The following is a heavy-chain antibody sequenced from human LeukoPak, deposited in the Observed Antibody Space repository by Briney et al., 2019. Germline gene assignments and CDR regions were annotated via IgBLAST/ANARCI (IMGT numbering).Heavy chain of an antibody. D-gene: IGHD3-22*01. V-gene: IGHV1-69*04. CDR1: GGTFSSYA. CDR3: ARDPPYDSSGYYYVLLDY. Sequence: ASVKVSYKASGGTFSSYAISWVRQAPGQGLEWMGRIIPILGIANYAQKFQGRVTITADKSTSTAYMELSSLRSEDTAVYYCARDPPYDSSGYYYVLLDYWGQGTLVTVSS. J-gene: IGHJ4*02. CDR2: IIPILGIA.